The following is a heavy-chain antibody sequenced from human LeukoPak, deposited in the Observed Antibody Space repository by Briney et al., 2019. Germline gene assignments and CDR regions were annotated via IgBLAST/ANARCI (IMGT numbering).Heavy chain of an antibody. V-gene: IGHV1-46*04. D-gene: IGHD3-22*01. Sequence: ASVKVSCKASGYTFTSYYIHWVRQAPGQGLEWMGIINPSGGSTSYAQKLHGRVTMTRDMSTSTVYMELSSLRSEDTAVYYCARGGGTYFYDSSGYYLGWFDPWGQGTLVTVSS. J-gene: IGHJ5*02. CDR1: GYTFTSYY. CDR2: INPSGGST. CDR3: ARGGGTYFYDSSGYYLGWFDP.